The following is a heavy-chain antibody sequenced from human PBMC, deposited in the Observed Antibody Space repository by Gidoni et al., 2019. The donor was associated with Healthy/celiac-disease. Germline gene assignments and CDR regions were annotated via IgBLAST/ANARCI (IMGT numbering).Heavy chain of an antibody. CDR2: IIPILGIA. D-gene: IGHD3-22*01. CDR1: GGTFSSYA. Sequence: QVQLVQSGAEVKKPGSSVKVSCKASGGTFSSYAISWVRQAPGQGLEWMGRIIPILGIANYAQKFQGRVTITADKSTSTAYMELSSLRSEDTAVYYCARGIDYYDSPWLGDLWDRGTLVTVSS. J-gene: IGHJ2*01. CDR3: ARGIDYYDSPWLGDL. V-gene: IGHV1-69*04.